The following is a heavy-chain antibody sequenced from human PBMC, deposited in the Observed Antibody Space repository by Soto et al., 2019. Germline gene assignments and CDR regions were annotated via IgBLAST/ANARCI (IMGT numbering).Heavy chain of an antibody. CDR2: ISAYNGNT. V-gene: IGHV1-18*01. J-gene: IGHJ5*02. CDR3: ARVGLLVLRPPFGP. CDR1: GYTFTSYG. Sequence: QVQLVQSGAEVKKPGASVKVSCKASGYTFTSYGISWVRQAPGQGLEWMGWISAYNGNTNYAQKLQGRGTMTTDTSTSAACVELMSLGSDDTAVYYCARVGLLVLRPPFGPWGQGTLVTVSS. D-gene: IGHD6-6*01.